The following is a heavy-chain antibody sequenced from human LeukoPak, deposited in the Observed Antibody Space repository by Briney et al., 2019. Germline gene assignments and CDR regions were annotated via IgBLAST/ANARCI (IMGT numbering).Heavy chain of an antibody. Sequence: ASVKVSCKASGYTFTSYGISWVRQAPGQGLEWMGWISAYNGNTNYAQKLQGRVTMTTDTSTSTAYMELRSLRSDDTAVYYCARVPIAAAATTYYYYYYYMDVWGKGTTVTDSS. CDR3: ARVPIAAAATTYYYYYYYMDV. CDR1: GYTFTSYG. D-gene: IGHD6-13*01. J-gene: IGHJ6*03. V-gene: IGHV1-18*01. CDR2: ISAYNGNT.